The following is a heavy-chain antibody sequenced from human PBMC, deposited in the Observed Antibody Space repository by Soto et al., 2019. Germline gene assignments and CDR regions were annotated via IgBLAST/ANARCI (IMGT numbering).Heavy chain of an antibody. CDR3: ASGAGLKYSSSSGGMDV. CDR1: GYTFTGYY. V-gene: IGHV1-2*04. J-gene: IGHJ6*02. D-gene: IGHD6-6*01. CDR2: INPNSGGT. Sequence: ASVKVSCKASGYTFTGYYMHWVRQAPGQGLEWMGWINPNSGGTNYAQKFQGWVTMTRDTSISTAYMELSRLRSDDTAVYYCASGAGLKYSSSSGGMDVWGQGTTVTVSS.